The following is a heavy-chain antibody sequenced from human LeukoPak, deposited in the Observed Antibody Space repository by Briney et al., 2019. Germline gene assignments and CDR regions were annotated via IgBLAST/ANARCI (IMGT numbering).Heavy chain of an antibody. CDR1: GYTFTGYY. J-gene: IGHJ5*02. D-gene: IGHD3-3*01. CDR2: INPNSGGT. CDR3: ARMVDFGVDNWFDP. Sequence: GASVKVSCKASGYTFTGYYMHWVRQAPGQGLEWMGWINPNSGGTNYAQKFQGRVTMTRDTSISTAYMELSRLRSDDTAVYYCARMVDFGVDNWFDPWGQGTLVTVSS. V-gene: IGHV1-2*02.